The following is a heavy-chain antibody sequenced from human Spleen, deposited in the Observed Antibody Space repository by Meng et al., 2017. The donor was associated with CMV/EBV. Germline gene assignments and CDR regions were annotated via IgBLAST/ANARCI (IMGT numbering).Heavy chain of an antibody. Sequence: SCQASGYTFTSYAISWVRQAPGQGLEWMGWISAYNGNTNYAQKLQGRVTMTTDTSTSTAYMELRSLRSDDTAVYYCARDLGVSGWFDPWGQGTLVTVSS. CDR1: GYTFTSYA. V-gene: IGHV1-18*01. CDR3: ARDLGVSGWFDP. J-gene: IGHJ5*02. CDR2: ISAYNGNT. D-gene: IGHD3-10*01.